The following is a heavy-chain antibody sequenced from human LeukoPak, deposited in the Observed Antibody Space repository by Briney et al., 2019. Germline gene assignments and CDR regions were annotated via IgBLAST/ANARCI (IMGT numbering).Heavy chain of an antibody. Sequence: SETLSLTCTVSGGSISSSSYYWGWIRQPPGKGLEWIGSIYYSGSTYYNPSLKSRVTISVDTSKNQFSLKLSSVTAADTAVYYCARDNSVTTRNGRNWLDPWGQGTLVTVSS. D-gene: IGHD4-17*01. CDR3: ARDNSVTTRNGRNWLDP. CDR2: IYYSGST. V-gene: IGHV4-39*02. J-gene: IGHJ5*02. CDR1: GGSISSSSYY.